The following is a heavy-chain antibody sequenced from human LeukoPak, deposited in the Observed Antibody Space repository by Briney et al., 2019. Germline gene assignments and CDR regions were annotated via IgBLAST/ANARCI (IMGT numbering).Heavy chain of an antibody. D-gene: IGHD3-3*01. CDR3: AGRFLEWSDV. Sequence: GGSLRISCAVSGVTFSNYEMNWVRQAPGKGLKWLSYISSSGTTIYYADSVKGRFTISRDNARNSLYLQMNSLRAEDTAVYYCAGRFLEWSDVWGQGTLVTVSS. CDR1: GVTFSNYE. J-gene: IGHJ4*02. V-gene: IGHV3-48*03. CDR2: ISSSGTTI.